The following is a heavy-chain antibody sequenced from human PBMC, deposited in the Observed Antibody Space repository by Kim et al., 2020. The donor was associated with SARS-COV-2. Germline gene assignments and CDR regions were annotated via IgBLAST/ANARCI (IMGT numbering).Heavy chain of an antibody. CDR3: ATRCSVVRCAWFDP. CDR2: FDPEDGET. D-gene: IGHD2-21*01. Sequence: ASVKVSCKVSGYTLTELSMHWVRQAPGKGLEWMGGFDPEDGETIYAQKFQGRVTMTEDTSTDTAYMELSSLRSEDTAVYYCATRCSVVRCAWFDPWGQGTLVTVS. V-gene: IGHV1-24*01. J-gene: IGHJ5*02. CDR1: GYTLTELS.